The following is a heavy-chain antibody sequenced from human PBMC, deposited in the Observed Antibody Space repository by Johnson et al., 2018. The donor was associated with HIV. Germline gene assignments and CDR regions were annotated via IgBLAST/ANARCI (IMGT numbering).Heavy chain of an antibody. D-gene: IGHD5-24*01. CDR1: GFTFSSYA. Sequence: QVQLVESGGGVVQPGRSLRLSCAASGFTFSSYAMHWVRQAPGKGLEWVAVISYDGSNKYYADSVKGRFTISRDNSKNTLYLQMNSLRAEDTAVYYCAKTNGYLDAFDILGQGTMVTVSS. CDR2: ISYDGSNK. CDR3: AKTNGYLDAFDI. J-gene: IGHJ3*02. V-gene: IGHV3-30*18.